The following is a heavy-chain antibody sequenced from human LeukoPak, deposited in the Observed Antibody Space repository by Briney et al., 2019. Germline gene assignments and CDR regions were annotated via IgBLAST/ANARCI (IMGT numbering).Heavy chain of an antibody. D-gene: IGHD7-27*01. V-gene: IGHV1-8*01. J-gene: IGHJ6*02. Sequence: GASVKVSCKASGYTFTSYDINWVRQATGQGLEWMGWMNPNSGNTGYAQKFQGRVTMTRNTSISTAYMELSSLRSEDTAVYYCARAGAAKLGTIFYYYGMDVWGQGTTVTVSS. CDR3: ARAGAAKLGTIFYYYGMDV. CDR2: MNPNSGNT. CDR1: GYTFTSYD.